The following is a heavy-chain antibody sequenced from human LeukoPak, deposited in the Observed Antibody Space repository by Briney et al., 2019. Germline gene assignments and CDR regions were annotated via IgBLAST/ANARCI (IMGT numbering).Heavy chain of an antibody. D-gene: IGHD1-26*01. CDR3: AKAIVGATGLYYFDY. CDR2: ISGSGGST. V-gene: IGHV3-23*01. CDR1: GFTFSSYA. J-gene: IGHJ4*02. Sequence: GGSLRLSCAASGFTFSSYAMSWVRQAPGKGLEWVSAISGSGGSTYYADSVKGRFTISRDNAKNSLYLQMNSLRAEDTALYYCAKAIVGATGLYYFDYWGQGTLVTVSS.